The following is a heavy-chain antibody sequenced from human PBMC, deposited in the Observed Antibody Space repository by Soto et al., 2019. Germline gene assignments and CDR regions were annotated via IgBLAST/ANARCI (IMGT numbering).Heavy chain of an antibody. D-gene: IGHD3-22*01. CDR2: IYHSGTT. CDR3: ARHVRHYYDSSGYVNWFDP. Sequence: SETLSLTCTVSGGSISSGGYYWSWIRQHPGKGLEWIGYIYHSGTTYYNPSLKSRVTISVDTSKNQFSLKLSSVTAADTAVYYCARHVRHYYDSSGYVNWFDPWGQGTLVTVS. CDR1: GGSISSGGYY. V-gene: IGHV4-31*03. J-gene: IGHJ5*02.